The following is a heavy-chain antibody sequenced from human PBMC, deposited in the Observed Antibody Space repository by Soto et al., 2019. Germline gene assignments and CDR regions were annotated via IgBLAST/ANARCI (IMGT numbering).Heavy chain of an antibody. CDR1: GDSISSYF. V-gene: IGHV4-4*07. CDR3: ARENAVASTGWLDP. D-gene: IGHD6-19*01. Sequence: SETLSLTCTVSGDSISSYFWSWIRQPAGKGLEWIGRVHTSGSTTYNPSLKSRVTMSVDTSKSQFSLKLTSVTAADTAVYYCARENAVASTGWLDPWGQGTLVTVSS. CDR2: VHTSGST. J-gene: IGHJ5*02.